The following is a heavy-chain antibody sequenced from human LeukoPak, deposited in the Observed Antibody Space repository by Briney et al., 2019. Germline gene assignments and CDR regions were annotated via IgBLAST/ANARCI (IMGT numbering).Heavy chain of an antibody. J-gene: IGHJ6*03. CDR3: QYSGSYFGRYYYYMDV. V-gene: IGHV3-23*01. D-gene: IGHD1-26*01. Sequence: GVLRLSCAASGFTFSSYAMSWVRQAPGKGLEWVSAISGSGGSTYYADSVKGRFTISRDNSKNTLYLQMNSLRAEDTAVYYCQYSGSYFGRYYYYMDVWGKGTTVTISS. CDR1: GFTFSSYA. CDR2: ISGSGGST.